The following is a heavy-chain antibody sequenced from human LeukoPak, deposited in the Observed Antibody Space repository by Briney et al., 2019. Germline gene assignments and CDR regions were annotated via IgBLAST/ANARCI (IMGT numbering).Heavy chain of an antibody. CDR2: ISSSSSTI. CDR3: ARNLPIWFGDPTLDY. J-gene: IGHJ4*02. D-gene: IGHD3-10*01. V-gene: IGHV3-48*01. Sequence: PGGSLRLSCAASGFTFSSYSMNWVRQAPGKGLEWVSYISSSSSTIYYADSVKGRFTISRDNAKNSLYLQMNSLRAEDTAVYYCARNLPIWFGDPTLDYWGQGTLVTVSS. CDR1: GFTFSSYS.